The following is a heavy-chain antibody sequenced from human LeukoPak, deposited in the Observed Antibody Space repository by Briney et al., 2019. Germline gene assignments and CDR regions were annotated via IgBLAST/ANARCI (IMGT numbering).Heavy chain of an antibody. D-gene: IGHD3-22*01. CDR3: ASCYYDSSGYSSFWFDP. Sequence: ASVKVSCKASGYTFTSYDINWVRQATGQGLEWMGWMNPNSGNTGYAKKFQGRVTMTRNTSISTAYMELSSLRSEDTAVYYCASCYYDSSGYSSFWFDPWGQGTLVTVSS. V-gene: IGHV1-8*01. J-gene: IGHJ5*02. CDR2: MNPNSGNT. CDR1: GYTFTSYD.